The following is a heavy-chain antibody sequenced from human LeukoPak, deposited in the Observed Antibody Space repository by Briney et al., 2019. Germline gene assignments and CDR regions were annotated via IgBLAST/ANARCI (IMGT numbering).Heavy chain of an antibody. Sequence: GGSLRLSCAASGFTFSSYAMSWVRQAPGKGLEWVSAISGSGGSTYYADSVKGRFTISRDNSKNTLYLRMNSLRAEDTAVYYCARDYGDYYGVVYWGQGTLVTVSS. CDR1: GFTFSSYA. V-gene: IGHV3-23*01. CDR2: ISGSGGST. CDR3: ARDYGDYYGVVY. D-gene: IGHD4-17*01. J-gene: IGHJ4*02.